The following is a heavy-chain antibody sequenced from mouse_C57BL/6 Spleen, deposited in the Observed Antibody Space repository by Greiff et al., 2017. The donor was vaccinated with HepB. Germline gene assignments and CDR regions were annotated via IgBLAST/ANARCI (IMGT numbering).Heavy chain of an antibody. J-gene: IGHJ2*01. CDR1: GFTFSSYG. CDR3: ARLSFDY. V-gene: IGHV5-6*01. Sequence: EVKVVESGGDLVKPGGSLKLSCAASGFTFSSYGMFWVRQTPDKRLEWVATISSGGSYTYYPDSVKGRFTISRDNAKNTLYLQMSSLKSEDTAMYYCARLSFDYWGQGTTLTVSS. CDR2: ISSGGSYT.